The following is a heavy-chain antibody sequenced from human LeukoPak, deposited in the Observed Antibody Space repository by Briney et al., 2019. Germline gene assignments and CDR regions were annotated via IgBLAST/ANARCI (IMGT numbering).Heavy chain of an antibody. CDR1: GYTFTGYY. V-gene: IGHV1-2*06. Sequence: GASVKVSCKASGYTFTGYYMHWARQAPGQGLEWMGRINPNSGGTNYAQKFQGRVTMTRDTSISTAYMELSRLRSDDTAVYYCARDLAHYYGMDVWGQGTTVTVSS. D-gene: IGHD3-16*01. CDR2: INPNSGGT. J-gene: IGHJ6*02. CDR3: ARDLAHYYGMDV.